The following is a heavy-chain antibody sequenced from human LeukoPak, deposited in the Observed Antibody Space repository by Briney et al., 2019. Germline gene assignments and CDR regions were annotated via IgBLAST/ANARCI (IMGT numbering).Heavy chain of an antibody. CDR3: ARDSLPMAVTGPFDH. Sequence: GGSLRLSCAASGFNFSSYGMHWVRQAPGKGLEWVTSIWFDGSNIHYADSVKGRVIISRDNSKSAPYLQMNSLRAEDTAIYYCARDSLPMAVTGPFDHWGQGALVTVSS. CDR2: IWFDGSNI. V-gene: IGHV3-33*01. D-gene: IGHD6-19*01. J-gene: IGHJ4*02. CDR1: GFNFSSYG.